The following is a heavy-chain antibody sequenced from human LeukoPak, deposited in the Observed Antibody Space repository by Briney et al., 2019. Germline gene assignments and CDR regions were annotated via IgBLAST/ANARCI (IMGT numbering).Heavy chain of an antibody. Sequence: WGSLRLSCAVSGITLSNYGKSWIRQAPRQGLDLVSGINGSGGNTYYADSVQSRFTISRENSTNTLYLQMHSFRAEDTAVDFCAKRGVVIRVILVGFHKEAYYFDSWGQGALVTVSS. V-gene: IGHV3-23*01. CDR2: INGSGGNT. CDR1: GITLSNYG. J-gene: IGHJ4*02. CDR3: AKRGVVIRVILVGFHKEAYYFDS. D-gene: IGHD3-22*01.